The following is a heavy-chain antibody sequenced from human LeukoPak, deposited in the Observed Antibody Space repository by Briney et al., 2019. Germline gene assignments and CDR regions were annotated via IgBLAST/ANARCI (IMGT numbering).Heavy chain of an antibody. V-gene: IGHV1-8*01. D-gene: IGHD6-13*01. Sequence: ASVKVSCKASGYTFTSFDINWVRQATGQGLEWMGWMNPNSGNTGYAQKFQGRVTMTRNTAISTAYMELSSLRAEDTAVYYCARGVRGSSWVSFDYWGQGTLVTVSS. CDR1: GYTFTSFD. J-gene: IGHJ4*02. CDR2: MNPNSGNT. CDR3: ARGVRGSSWVSFDY.